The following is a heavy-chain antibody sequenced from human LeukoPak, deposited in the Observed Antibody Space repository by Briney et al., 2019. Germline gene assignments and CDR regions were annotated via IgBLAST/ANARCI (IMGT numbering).Heavy chain of an antibody. V-gene: IGHV1-3*01. D-gene: IGHD4-17*01. CDR2: INAGNGNT. Sequence: ASVKVSCKASGYTFTSYAMHWVRQAPGQRLEWMGWINAGNGNTKYSQKFQGRVTITRDTSASTAYMELSSLRSEDTAVYYCARAYGDYGYYYYYGMDVWGQGTTVTVSS. CDR1: GYTFTSYA. J-gene: IGHJ6*02. CDR3: ARAYGDYGYYYYYGMDV.